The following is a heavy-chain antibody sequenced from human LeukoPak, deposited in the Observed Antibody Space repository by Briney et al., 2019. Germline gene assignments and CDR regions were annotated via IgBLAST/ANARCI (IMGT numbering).Heavy chain of an antibody. CDR1: GASISSYS. CDR2: IYYSGST. J-gene: IGHJ3*02. Sequence: SETLSLTCTVSGASISSYSWSWLRQPPGKALEWIGYIYYSGSTNYNPSLKSRVTISVDTYKNHFSLTLSSVTAADTAMYYCARAEHPSHDDAFDIWGQGTLVTVSS. V-gene: IGHV4-59*01. D-gene: IGHD6-6*01. CDR3: ARAEHPSHDDAFDI.